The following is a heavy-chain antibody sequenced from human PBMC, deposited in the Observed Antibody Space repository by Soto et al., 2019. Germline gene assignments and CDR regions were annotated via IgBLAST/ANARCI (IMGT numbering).Heavy chain of an antibody. J-gene: IGHJ6*02. CDR2: ITDDGSNK. CDR3: ASPKNTIFGRMDV. D-gene: IGHD3-3*01. V-gene: IGHV3-30*03. Sequence: GGSLRLSCAASGFTFSSYGMHWVRQAPGKGLEWVSVITDDGSNKYYADSVKGRFTISRDNSKNTLYLQMNSLRAEDTAVYYCASPKNTIFGRMDVWGQGTTVTVSS. CDR1: GFTFSSYG.